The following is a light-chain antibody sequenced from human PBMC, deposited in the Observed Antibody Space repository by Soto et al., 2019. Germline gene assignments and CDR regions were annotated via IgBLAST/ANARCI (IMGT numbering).Light chain of an antibody. V-gene: IGKV3-15*01. CDR1: QSVGNK. CDR3: HQYSSWSPFT. CDR2: GAS. J-gene: IGKJ5*01. Sequence: EIVLTQSPVTLSVSTGERATLSCRASQSVGNKLGWYQQRPGQAPGLLIIGASTRATGVPAKFSGSGSGTEFSLTINNLQSEDSAIYCCHQYSSWSPFTLGQGTRLEIK.